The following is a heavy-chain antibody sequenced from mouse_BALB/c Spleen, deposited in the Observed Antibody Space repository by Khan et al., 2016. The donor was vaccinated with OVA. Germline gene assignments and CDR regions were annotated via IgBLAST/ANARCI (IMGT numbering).Heavy chain of an antibody. V-gene: IGHV5-17*02. J-gene: IGHJ2*01. CDR1: GFTFSSFG. CDR2: INSGSSTI. Sequence: EVHLVESGGGLVQPGGSRKLSCAASGFTFSSFGMHWVRQAPEKGLEWVAYINSGSSTIYYADPVKGRSTISRDNPTNTLFLQLTSLRSEDTAMYYCARGNWAYWGQGTTLTVSA. D-gene: IGHD4-1*01. CDR3: ARGNWAY.